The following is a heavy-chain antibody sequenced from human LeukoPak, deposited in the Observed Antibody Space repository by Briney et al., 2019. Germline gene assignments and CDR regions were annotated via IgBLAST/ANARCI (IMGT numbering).Heavy chain of an antibody. CDR1: GFTFSSYA. CDR2: ISGSGGST. Sequence: GGSLRLSCAASGFTFSSYAMSWVRQAPGKGLEWVSAISGSGGSTYYADSVKGRFTISRDNSKNTPYLQMNSLRAEDTAVYYCAASGYSSGWYYYWGQGTLVTVSS. J-gene: IGHJ4*02. V-gene: IGHV3-23*01. CDR3: AASGYSSGWYYY. D-gene: IGHD6-19*01.